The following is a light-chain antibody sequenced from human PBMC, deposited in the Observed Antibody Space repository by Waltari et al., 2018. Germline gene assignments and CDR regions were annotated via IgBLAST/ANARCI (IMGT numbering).Light chain of an antibody. J-gene: IGKJ1*01. Sequence: EIVLTQSPGTLSLSQGERATLSCRASQSVSRPLAWYQQKPGQAPKLLIYGASIRATGIPDRFTGSGSGTDFSLTISSLEPEDFAIYFCQHYVRLPATFGQGTKVEIK. V-gene: IGKV3-20*01. CDR1: QSVSRP. CDR3: QHYVRLPAT. CDR2: GAS.